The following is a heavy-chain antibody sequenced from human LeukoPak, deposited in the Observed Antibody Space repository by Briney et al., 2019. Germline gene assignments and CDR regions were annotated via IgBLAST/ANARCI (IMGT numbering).Heavy chain of an antibody. CDR3: ARIPQRYYYCYGMDG. J-gene: IGHJ6*02. V-gene: IGHV4-59*08. CDR1: GVSISSYY. CDR2: IYYSGST. Sequence: SETLSLTCTGSGVSISSYYWSWIRQPPGKGLEWIGYIYYSGSTNYNPSLKSRVTISVDTSKNQFSLQLSSVTAADTAVYCWARIPQRYYYCYGMDGWGQGTKVSVSS.